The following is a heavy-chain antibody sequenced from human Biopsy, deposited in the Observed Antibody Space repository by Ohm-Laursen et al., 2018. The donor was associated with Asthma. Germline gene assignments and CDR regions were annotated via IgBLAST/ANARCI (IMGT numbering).Heavy chain of an antibody. V-gene: IGHV3-30-3*01. J-gene: IGHJ4*02. Sequence: SLRLSCAASGFTFHNYVMHWVRQAPGKGLEWVAGIFFDGSNKYYADSVKGRFTISRDISKDTLYLQVNSLRGDDTAVYYCARGKTWGRSYYFDYWGQGTLVTVSS. CDR3: ARGKTWGRSYYFDY. CDR2: IFFDGSNK. D-gene: IGHD6-6*01. CDR1: GFTFHNYV.